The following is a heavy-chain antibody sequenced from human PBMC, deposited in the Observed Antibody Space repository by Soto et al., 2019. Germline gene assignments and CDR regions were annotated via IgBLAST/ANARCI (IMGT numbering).Heavy chain of an antibody. CDR3: ARGSGSYYYYYYGMDV. Sequence: GGSLRLSCEASGFIFSSFGMSWVRQAPGKGLEWVSDISGDRTDYADSVKGRFTISRDNAKNSLYLQMNSLRDEDTAVYYCARGSGSYYYYYYGMDVWGQGTTVTVSS. CDR2: ISGDRT. CDR1: GFIFSSFG. V-gene: IGHV3-48*02. J-gene: IGHJ6*02. D-gene: IGHD3-10*01.